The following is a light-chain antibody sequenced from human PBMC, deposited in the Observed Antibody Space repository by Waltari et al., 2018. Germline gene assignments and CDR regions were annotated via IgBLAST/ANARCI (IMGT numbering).Light chain of an antibody. V-gene: IGKV3-15*01. CDR3: QQYNQWPPIT. J-gene: IGKJ3*01. Sequence: VNQSTGPLSVSPGGRVTLPCRASQSVGSDLAWYQQKPGQAPRLLIYGASTRATGIPARFSGSGSGTEFTLTISSLQSEDLGVYYCQQYNQWPPITFGPGTKVEVK. CDR1: QSVGSD. CDR2: GAS.